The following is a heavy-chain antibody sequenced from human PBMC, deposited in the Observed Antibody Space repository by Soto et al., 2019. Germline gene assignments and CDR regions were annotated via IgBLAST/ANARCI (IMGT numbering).Heavy chain of an antibody. CDR3: ARGQLPAATTYFDF. J-gene: IGHJ4*02. CDR1: GLTFSSYA. V-gene: IGHV3-33*01. Sequence: QVHLVESGGGVVQPGGSLRLPGAASGLTFSSYAIHGVGRAPGKGLEWVAIICFDGSNKYYADSVKGRFSISRDNSKNTLFLQMDSLRAEDTAVYYCARGQLPAATTYFDFWGQGTLVIVSS. D-gene: IGHD2-15*01. CDR2: ICFDGSNK.